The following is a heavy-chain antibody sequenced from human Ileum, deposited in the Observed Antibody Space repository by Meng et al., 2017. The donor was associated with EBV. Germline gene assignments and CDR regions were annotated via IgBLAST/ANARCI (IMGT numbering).Heavy chain of an antibody. CDR3: AKVSLTGTFYDH. Sequence: QGLLAEAGPGLVKPSGTLSLTCAGSVGSVISNNWWSWVRQPPGKGLEWIGEIFHIGSTNNSPSLKSRVTISVDNSKNQFSLSLTSVTAADTAIYYCAKVSLTGTFYDHWGQGILVTVSS. CDR1: VGSVISNNW. CDR2: IFHIGST. V-gene: IGHV4-4*02. D-gene: IGHD3-9*01. J-gene: IGHJ4*02.